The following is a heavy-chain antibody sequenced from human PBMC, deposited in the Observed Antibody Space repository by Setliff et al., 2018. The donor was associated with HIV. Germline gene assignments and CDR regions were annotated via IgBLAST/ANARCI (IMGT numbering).Heavy chain of an antibody. J-gene: IGHJ4*02. V-gene: IGHV4-59*11. CDR3: AREGLSIRVPDAAIPRRYSDY. CDR1: GGSISSHY. CDR2: IYYSGST. D-gene: IGHD2-2*02. Sequence: SETLSLTCTVSGGSISSHYWSWIRQPPGKGLEWIGNIYYSGSTNYNPSLKSRVTISVDTSKNQFSLKLSSVTAADTAVYYCAREGLSIRVPDAAIPRRYSDYWGQGTLVTSPQ.